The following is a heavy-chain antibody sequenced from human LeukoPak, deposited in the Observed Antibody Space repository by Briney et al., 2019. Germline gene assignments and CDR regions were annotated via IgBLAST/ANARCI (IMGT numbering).Heavy chain of an antibody. V-gene: IGHV3-21*01. J-gene: IGHJ4*02. CDR2: IGSSSSYI. D-gene: IGHD4-17*01. CDR3: ARERTGDYGDSDDY. CDR1: GFTFSIYS. Sequence: GGSLRLSCAASGFTFSIYSMNWVRQAPGKGLEWVSSIGSSSSYIYYADSVKGRFTISRDNAKNSLYLQMNSLRAEDTAVYYCARERTGDYGDSDDYWGQGTLVTVSS.